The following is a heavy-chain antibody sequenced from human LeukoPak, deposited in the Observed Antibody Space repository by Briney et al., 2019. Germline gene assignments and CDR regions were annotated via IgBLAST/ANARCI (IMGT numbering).Heavy chain of an antibody. CDR2: ISTSGST. Sequence: PSETLSLTCTVSGGSISSYYWSWIRQPAGKGLESIGHISTSGSTNYNPSLKSRVTMSVDTSENQFSLKLSSVTAADTAVYYCAKTLLWFGELRDYWGQGTLVTVSS. J-gene: IGHJ4*02. CDR1: GGSISSYY. CDR3: AKTLLWFGELRDY. V-gene: IGHV4-4*07. D-gene: IGHD3-10*01.